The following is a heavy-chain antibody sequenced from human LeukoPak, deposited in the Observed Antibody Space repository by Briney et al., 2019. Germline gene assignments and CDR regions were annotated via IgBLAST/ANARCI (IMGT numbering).Heavy chain of an antibody. D-gene: IGHD3-10*01. Sequence: ASVKVSCKASGYSFISYDINWVRQAPGQGLEWMGWMNPNSGYAGFAQKFQGRVTSTRDTSTGAAYLELSSLRSEDTAVYFCARGEYYGSGSWGYWGQGTLVTVSS. V-gene: IGHV1-8*02. CDR2: MNPNSGYA. J-gene: IGHJ4*02. CDR1: GYSFISYD. CDR3: ARGEYYGSGSWGY.